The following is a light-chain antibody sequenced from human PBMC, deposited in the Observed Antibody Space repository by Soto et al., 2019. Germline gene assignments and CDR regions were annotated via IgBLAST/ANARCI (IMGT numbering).Light chain of an antibody. J-gene: IGKJ4*01. CDR2: TAS. CDR3: LQDHNYPLT. Sequence: IQMPQYPSSLSASVGDRVTITCRASQSISSYLNWYQQKPGKAPKLLIYTASTLQSGVPSRFSGSGSGTDFTLTISSLQPEDFATYYCLQDHNYPLTFGGGTKVDI. V-gene: IGKV1-6*01. CDR1: QSISSY.